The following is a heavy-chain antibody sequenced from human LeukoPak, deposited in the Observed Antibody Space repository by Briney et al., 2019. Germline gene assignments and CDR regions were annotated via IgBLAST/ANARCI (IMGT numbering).Heavy chain of an antibody. CDR3: AKVGTIETTEELNWFDP. D-gene: IGHD4-11*01. CDR2: ISEDDSST. Sequence: GGSLRLSCAASGFTFNDYVMTWVRQTPGKGLEWVSSISEDDSSTLYADSVKGRFTFSRDNSKNTLSLQMSSLGADDTAVYYCAKVGTIETTEELNWFDPWGQGTLVTVSS. J-gene: IGHJ5*02. CDR1: GFTFNDYV. V-gene: IGHV3-23*01.